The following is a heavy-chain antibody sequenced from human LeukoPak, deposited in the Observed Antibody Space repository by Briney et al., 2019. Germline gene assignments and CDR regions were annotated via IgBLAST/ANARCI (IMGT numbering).Heavy chain of an antibody. CDR1: GFTFSSYW. J-gene: IGHJ5*02. V-gene: IGHV3-7*01. CDR3: AREHSSGWLGWFDP. CDR2: IKQDGSEK. Sequence: PGGSLRLSCAASGFTFSSYWMSWVRQAPGKGLEWVANIKQDGSEKYYVDSVKGRFTISRDNAKNSLYLQMNSLRAEDTAVYYCAREHSSGWLGWFDPWGQGTLVTVSS. D-gene: IGHD6-19*01.